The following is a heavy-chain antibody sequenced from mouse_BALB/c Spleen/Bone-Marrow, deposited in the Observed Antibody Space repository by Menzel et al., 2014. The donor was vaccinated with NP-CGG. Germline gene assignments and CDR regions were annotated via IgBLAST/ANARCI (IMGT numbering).Heavy chain of an antibody. CDR3: ARQILRGFAY. CDR1: GFAFSSYD. V-gene: IGHV5-12-1*01. Sequence: EVMLVESGGDLVKPGGSLKLSCAASGFAFSSYDMSWVRQTPEKRLEWVAYISSGGGSAYYSDTVKGRFTISRDNAKNTLYLQMSSLKSEDTAMYYCARQILRGFAYWGQGTLVTVSA. CDR2: ISSGGGSA. D-gene: IGHD1-1*01. J-gene: IGHJ3*01.